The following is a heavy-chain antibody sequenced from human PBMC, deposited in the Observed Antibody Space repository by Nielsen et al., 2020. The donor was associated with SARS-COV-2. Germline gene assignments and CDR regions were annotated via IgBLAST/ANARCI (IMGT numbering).Heavy chain of an antibody. CDR2: ISSSSSYI. D-gene: IGHD6-13*01. J-gene: IGHJ6*02. CDR1: GFTFSSYS. CDR3: AREGEQQLANYYGMDV. V-gene: IGHV3-21*01. Sequence: GESLKISCAASGFTFSSYSMNWVRQAPGKGLEWVSSISSSSSYIYYADSVKGRFTISRDNAKNSLYQQMNSLRAEDTAVYYCAREGEQQLANYYGMDVWGQGTTATVSS.